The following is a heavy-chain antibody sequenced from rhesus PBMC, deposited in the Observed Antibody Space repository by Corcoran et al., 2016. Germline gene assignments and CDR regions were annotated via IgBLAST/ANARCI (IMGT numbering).Heavy chain of an antibody. J-gene: IGHJ4*01. D-gene: IGHD5-24*01. V-gene: IGHV4-127*01. CDR2: IYGSSGST. Sequence: QVQLQESGPGVVKPSETLSLTCAVSGYSISSGYDWSWICQPPGKGLEWIGYIYGSSGSTNYNPSLKNRVTISKDTSKNQFSLKLSSVTAADTAVYYCARDPGTVGDYWGQGVLVTVSS. CDR3: ARDPGTVGDY. CDR1: GYSISSGYD.